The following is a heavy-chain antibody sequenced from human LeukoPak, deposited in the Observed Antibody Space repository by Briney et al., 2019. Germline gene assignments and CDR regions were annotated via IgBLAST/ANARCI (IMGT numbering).Heavy chain of an antibody. J-gene: IGHJ3*01. CDR1: GDSVSINSDV. Sequence: SQTLSLTCAISGDSVSINSDVWNWIRQSPSRGLEWLGRTYYRSRWFNDYAVSVKGRITINPDTSKNQFSLQLNSVPPEDTAVYYCARDADWAYDAFDLWGQGTMVTVFS. V-gene: IGHV6-1*01. D-gene: IGHD3-9*01. CDR2: TYYRSRWFN. CDR3: ARDADWAYDAFDL.